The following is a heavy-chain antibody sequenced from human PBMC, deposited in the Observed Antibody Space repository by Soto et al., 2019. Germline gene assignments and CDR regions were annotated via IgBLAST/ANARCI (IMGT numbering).Heavy chain of an antibody. CDR3: ARVFSSSWYGYIWFDP. CDR2: IYYSGST. J-gene: IGHJ5*02. CDR1: GXSISSYY. V-gene: IGHV4-59*01. Sequence: LSLTFTVSGXSISSYYWSWIRQPPGKGLEWIGYIYYSGSTNYNPSLKSRVTISVDTSKNQFSLKLSSVTAADTAVYYCARVFSSSWYGYIWFDPWGQGTLVTVSS. D-gene: IGHD6-13*01.